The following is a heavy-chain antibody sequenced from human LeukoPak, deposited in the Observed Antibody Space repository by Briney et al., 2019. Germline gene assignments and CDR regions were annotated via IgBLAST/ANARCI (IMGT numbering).Heavy chain of an antibody. CDR2: IKQDGSEK. CDR3: ARKAYGLDV. Sequence: GGSLRLSCAPSGFTFSSYWMSWVHQAPGKGLEWVANIKQDGSEKYYVDSVKGRFTISRDNGKNSLYLQMNSLRAEDTAVYYCARKAYGLDVWGKGTTVTVSS. CDR1: GFTFSSYW. J-gene: IGHJ6*04. V-gene: IGHV3-7*03.